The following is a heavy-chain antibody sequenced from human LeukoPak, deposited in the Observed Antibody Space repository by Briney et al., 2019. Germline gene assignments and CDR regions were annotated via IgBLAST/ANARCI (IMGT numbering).Heavy chain of an antibody. CDR2: INPNSGGT. Sequence: ASVKVSCKASGYTFIGYYVHWVRQAPGQGLEWMGWINPNSGGTNYAQKFQGRVTMTRDTSISTVYMELSRLRSDDTALYYCARDSGVSSAFDIWGQGTMVTVSS. CDR1: GYTFIGYY. CDR3: ARDSGVSSAFDI. J-gene: IGHJ3*02. V-gene: IGHV1-2*02. D-gene: IGHD2-8*01.